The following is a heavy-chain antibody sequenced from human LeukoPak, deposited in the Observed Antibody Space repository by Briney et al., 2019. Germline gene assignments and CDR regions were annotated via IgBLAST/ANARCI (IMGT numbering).Heavy chain of an antibody. Sequence: GGSLRLSCAASGFTFSSYWMHWVRQAPGKGLVWVSRINSDGSSTSYADSVKGRFTISRDNAKNTLYLQMNSLRAEDTAVYYCARGTGYCSSTSCYSIASDAFDIWGQGTMVTVSS. CDR3: ARGTGYCSSTSCYSIASDAFDI. D-gene: IGHD2-2*01. CDR2: INSDGSST. J-gene: IGHJ3*02. CDR1: GFTFSSYW. V-gene: IGHV3-74*01.